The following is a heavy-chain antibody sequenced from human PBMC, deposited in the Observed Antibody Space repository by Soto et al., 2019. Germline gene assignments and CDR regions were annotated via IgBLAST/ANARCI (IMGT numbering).Heavy chain of an antibody. CDR3: AKDYTPPPAAAYDY. CDR2: ISGSGGST. Sequence: GGSLRLSCAASGFTFSSYAMSWVRQAPGKGLEWVSAISGSGGSTYYADSVKGRFTISRDNSKNTLYLQMNSLRAEDTAVYYCAKDYTPPPAAAYDYWGQGTLVTVSS. D-gene: IGHD2-2*01. V-gene: IGHV3-23*01. CDR1: GFTFSSYA. J-gene: IGHJ4*02.